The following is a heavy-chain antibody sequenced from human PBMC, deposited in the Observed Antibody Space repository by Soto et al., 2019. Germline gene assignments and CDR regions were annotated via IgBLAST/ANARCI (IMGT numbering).Heavy chain of an antibody. D-gene: IGHD3-3*01. V-gene: IGHV1-46*03. CDR2: LTPTGGST. Sequence: ASVQVPCKASGYTFTGYYMHWWRQAPEQGLEWMGLLTPTGGSTSYAQKFQGRVTMTRDTSTSTVYMELSSLRSEDTAVYYCARNSATYYDFWSGYYSVPTGANDAFDIWGQGTMVTVSS. J-gene: IGHJ3*02. CDR1: GYTFTGYY. CDR3: ARNSATYYDFWSGYYSVPTGANDAFDI.